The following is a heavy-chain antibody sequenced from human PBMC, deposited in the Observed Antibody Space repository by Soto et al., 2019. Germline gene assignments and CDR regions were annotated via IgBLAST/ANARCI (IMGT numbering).Heavy chain of an antibody. CDR3: ARAPTTGVRGDGSDI. CDR1: GFTFSDHY. Sequence: EVQLVESGGGLVQPGGSLRLSCAASGFTFSDHYMDWVRQAPGKGLEWVGRSRNKANSYTTEYAASVKGRFSISRDESKNSLYLQMDSLKTEDTAVYYCARAPTTGVRGDGSDIWGLGTMVTVSS. CDR2: SRNKANSYTT. J-gene: IGHJ3*02. V-gene: IGHV3-72*01. D-gene: IGHD4-17*01.